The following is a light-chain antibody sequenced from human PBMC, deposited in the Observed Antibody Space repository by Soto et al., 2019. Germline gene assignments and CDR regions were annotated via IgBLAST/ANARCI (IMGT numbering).Light chain of an antibody. CDR1: QSVSSSY. CDR3: QQYGSSPLT. Sequence: EIVLTQSPGTLSLSPGERATLSCRASQSVSSSYLAWYQQKPGQAPRLLIYGASSRATGIQDNFSGSGSGTDFTLTISRLEPEDVAVYYCQQYGSSPLTFGGGTKVEI. J-gene: IGKJ4*01. V-gene: IGKV3-20*01. CDR2: GAS.